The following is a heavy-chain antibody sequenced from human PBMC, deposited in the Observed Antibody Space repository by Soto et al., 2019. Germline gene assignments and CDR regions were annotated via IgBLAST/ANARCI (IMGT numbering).Heavy chain of an antibody. CDR3: ARELDYGGNSEASDV. D-gene: IGHD4-17*01. CDR2: IYPGDSKT. V-gene: IGHV5-51*03. J-gene: IGHJ3*01. Sequence: QLVQSGAAVKEPGEYLKIACKGSGFSCTTYWIAWVSQRPGKGLECMVIIYPGDSKTTYSPTFQGQVNISDDKSISTAYLQWSSLKASDTAMYYWARELDYGGNSEASDVWGQWTRVTVSS. CDR1: GFSCTTYW.